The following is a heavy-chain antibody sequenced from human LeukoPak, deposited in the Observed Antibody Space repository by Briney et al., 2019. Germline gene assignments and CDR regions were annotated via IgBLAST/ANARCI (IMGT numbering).Heavy chain of an antibody. J-gene: IGHJ6*03. Sequence: GGSLRLSCAASGFTFSTYGMIWVRQAPGKGLEWVSFISGSGGSIYYADSVKGRFTISRDNAKNTLYLQMNSLRAEDTAVYYCAKDLNITMVRGVIMDYYYMDVWGKGTTVTISS. D-gene: IGHD3-10*01. CDR3: AKDLNITMVRGVIMDYYYMDV. CDR2: ISGSGGSI. CDR1: GFTFSTYG. V-gene: IGHV3-23*01.